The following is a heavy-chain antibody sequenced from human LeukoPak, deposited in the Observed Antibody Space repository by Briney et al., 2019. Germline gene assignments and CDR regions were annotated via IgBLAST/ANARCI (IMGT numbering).Heavy chain of an antibody. CDR3: ARAYDFWSGYYTPGY. CDR2: TNPNSGGT. V-gene: IGHV1-2*02. D-gene: IGHD3-3*01. J-gene: IGHJ4*02. CDR1: GYTFTGYY. Sequence: ASVKVSCKASGYTFTGYYMHWVRQAPGQGLEWMGWTNPNSGGTNYAQKFQGRVTMTRDTSISTAYMELSRLRSDDTAVYYCARAYDFWSGYYTPGYWGQGTLVTVSS.